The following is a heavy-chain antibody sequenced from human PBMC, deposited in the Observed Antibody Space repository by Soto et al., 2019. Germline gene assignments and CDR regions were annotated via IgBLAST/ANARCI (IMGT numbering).Heavy chain of an antibody. J-gene: IGHJ4*02. CDR2: IYYTGST. CDR1: GGSVNSGDYY. V-gene: IGHV4-30-4*01. CDR3: ARAKGDY. Sequence: SETLSLTCTVSGGSVNSGDYYWTWIRQPPGKGLEWIGYIYYTGSTYYNPSLKSRVTISVDTSKNQISLKLSSVTAADTAVYYCARAKGDYWGQGTLVTVSS.